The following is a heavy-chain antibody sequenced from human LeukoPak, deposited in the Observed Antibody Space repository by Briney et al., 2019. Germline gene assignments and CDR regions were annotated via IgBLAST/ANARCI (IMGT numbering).Heavy chain of an antibody. D-gene: IGHD6-13*01. CDR1: GGSISSYY. J-gene: IGHJ4*02. Sequence: SETLSLTCTVSGGSISSYYWSWIRQPPGKGLEWIGYIYYSGSTNYNPSLKSRVTISVDTSKNQFSLKLSSVTAADTAVYYCARAPPWGGHIATADYHFDYWGQGTLVTVSS. V-gene: IGHV4-59*01. CDR3: ARAPPWGGHIATADYHFDY. CDR2: IYYSGST.